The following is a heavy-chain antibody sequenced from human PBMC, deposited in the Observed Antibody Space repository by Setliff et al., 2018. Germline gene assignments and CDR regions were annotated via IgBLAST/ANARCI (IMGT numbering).Heavy chain of an antibody. V-gene: IGHV3-21*01. CDR2: ISSTGDDI. D-gene: IGHD1-7*01. Sequence: GGSLRLSCAASGFSLNSFRMTWIRQPPGKGLEWVSSISSTGDDIYYTDSVKGRFTVFRDNSKNTLYLQMNSLRADDTAMYYCARDLFRNSGGLYCWGQGTLVTVSS. CDR3: ARDLFRNSGGLYC. J-gene: IGHJ4*02. CDR1: GFSLNSFR.